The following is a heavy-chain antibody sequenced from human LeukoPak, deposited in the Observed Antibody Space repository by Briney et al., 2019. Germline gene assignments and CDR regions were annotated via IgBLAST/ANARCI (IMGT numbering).Heavy chain of an antibody. CDR3: TSGYSGSYRYLDY. CDR1: GFTFSNAW. D-gene: IGHD1-26*01. CDR2: IKSKTDGGTT. J-gene: IGHJ4*02. Sequence: GGSLRLSCAASGFTFSNAWMSWVRQAPGTGLEWVGRIKSKTDGGTTDYAAPVKGRFTISRDDSKNTLYLQMNSLKTEDTAVYYCTSGYSGSYRYLDYWGQGTLVTVSS. V-gene: IGHV3-15*01.